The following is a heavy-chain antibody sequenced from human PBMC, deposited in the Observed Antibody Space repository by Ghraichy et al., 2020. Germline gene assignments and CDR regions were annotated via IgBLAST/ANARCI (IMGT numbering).Heavy chain of an antibody. J-gene: IGHJ3*02. Sequence: GGSLRLSCEASGFTFSSYAMTWVRQAPGKGLEWVSGISGGSSSTFYADSVKGRFTISRDNSKNTLFLQMNSLRAEDTAVYYCAKHQSFGWYALRPDAFDIWPRDNGHRLL. CDR2: ISGGSSST. CDR3: AKHQSFGWYALRPDAFDI. V-gene: IGHV3-23*01. CDR1: GFTFSSYA. D-gene: IGHD6-19*01.